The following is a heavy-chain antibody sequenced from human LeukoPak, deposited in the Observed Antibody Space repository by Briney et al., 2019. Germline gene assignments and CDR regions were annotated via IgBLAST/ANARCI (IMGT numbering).Heavy chain of an antibody. CDR1: GFTFSSYG. CDR3: AKDHVAAAGVFDY. CDR2: IWYGGSNK. V-gene: IGHV3-30*02. J-gene: IGHJ4*02. Sequence: GGSLRLSCAASGFTFSSYGMHWVRQAPGKGLEWVAVIWYGGSNKYYADSVKGRFTISRDNSKNTLYLQMNSLRAGDTAVYYCAKDHVAAAGVFDYWGQGTLVTVSS. D-gene: IGHD6-13*01.